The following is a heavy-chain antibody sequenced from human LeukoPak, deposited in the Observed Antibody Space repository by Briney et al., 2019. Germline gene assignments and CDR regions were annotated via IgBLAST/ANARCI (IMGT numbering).Heavy chain of an antibody. CDR3: ARHEFDSGSLPYFDY. D-gene: IGHD3-10*01. J-gene: IGHJ4*02. CDR2: IYYSGST. Sequence: SETLSLTCTVSGGSIRGYYWSWIRQPPGQGLEWIGYIYYSGSTNYNPSLKSRVTISVDTSKNQFSLKLSAVTAADTAVYYCARHEFDSGSLPYFDYWGQGILVTVSS. CDR1: GGSIRGYY. V-gene: IGHV4-59*08.